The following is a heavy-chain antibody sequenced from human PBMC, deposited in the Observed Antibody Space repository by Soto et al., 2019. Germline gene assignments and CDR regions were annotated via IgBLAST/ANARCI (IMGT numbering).Heavy chain of an antibody. CDR3: ARNRVATNRLGPFDY. V-gene: IGHV4-34*01. J-gene: IGHJ4*02. Sequence: PSETLSLTCAVSGGSFSSYYWNWIRQPPGRGLEWVGEINHSGTTNYNPSLESRITISLDASKNHFSLTLTSVTAADTAVYYCARNRVATNRLGPFDYWGQGALVTVSS. CDR2: INHSGTT. D-gene: IGHD5-12*01. CDR1: GGSFSSYY.